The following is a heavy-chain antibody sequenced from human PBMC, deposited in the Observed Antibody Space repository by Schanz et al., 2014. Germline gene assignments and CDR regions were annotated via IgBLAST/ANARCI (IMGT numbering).Heavy chain of an antibody. J-gene: IGHJ4*02. CDR3: ARAAYGGYTSTPLRY. D-gene: IGHD5-12*01. V-gene: IGHV1-46*01. CDR2: INPTGGST. Sequence: QVQLVQSGAEVKKPGASVKVSCKASGYTFISYFIHWVRQAPGQGLELMGIINPTGGSTSYAQRFQGRVTVTRDTSTSTVYMELSSLRSEDTAVYYCARAAYGGYTSTPLRYWGQGTLVTVSS. CDR1: GYTFISYF.